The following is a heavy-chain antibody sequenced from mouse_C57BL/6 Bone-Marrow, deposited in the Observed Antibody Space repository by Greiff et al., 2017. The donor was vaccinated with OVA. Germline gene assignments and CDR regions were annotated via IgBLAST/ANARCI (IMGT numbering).Heavy chain of an antibody. CDR3: TRRAYYYGSSYRDY. CDR2: IDPETGGT. CDR1: GYTFTDYE. J-gene: IGHJ2*01. D-gene: IGHD1-1*01. V-gene: IGHV1-15*01. Sequence: VQGVESGAELVRPGASVTLSCKASGYTFTDYEMHWVKQTPVHGLEWIGAIDPETGGTAYNQKFKGKAILTADKSSSTAYMELRSLTSEDSAVYYCTRRAYYYGSSYRDYWGQGTTLTVSS.